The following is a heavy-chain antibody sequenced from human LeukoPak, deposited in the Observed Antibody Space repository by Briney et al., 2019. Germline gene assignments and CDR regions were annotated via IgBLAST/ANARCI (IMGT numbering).Heavy chain of an antibody. Sequence: GGSLRLSCAASGFTVSNNYMTWVRQAPGKGLEWVSSISSSSSYIYYADSLKGRFTISRDNAKNSLYLQMNSLRAEDTAVYYCASHGSGSYYVDYWGQGTLVTVSS. V-gene: IGHV3-21*01. D-gene: IGHD3-10*01. CDR3: ASHGSGSYYVDY. J-gene: IGHJ4*02. CDR1: GFTVSNNY. CDR2: ISSSSSYI.